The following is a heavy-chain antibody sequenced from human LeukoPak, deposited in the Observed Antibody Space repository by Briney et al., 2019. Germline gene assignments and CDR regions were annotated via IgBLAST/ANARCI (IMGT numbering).Heavy chain of an antibody. J-gene: IGHJ4*02. Sequence: PGGSLRLSCAASGFTFSSYSMNWVRQAAGKGLEWVSSISSSSSYIYYADSVKGRFTISRDNAKNSLYLQMNSLRAEDTAVYYCARGPYDILTGYYIGGFDYWGQGTLVTVSS. V-gene: IGHV3-21*01. CDR3: ARGPYDILTGYYIGGFDY. D-gene: IGHD3-9*01. CDR1: GFTFSSYS. CDR2: ISSSSSYI.